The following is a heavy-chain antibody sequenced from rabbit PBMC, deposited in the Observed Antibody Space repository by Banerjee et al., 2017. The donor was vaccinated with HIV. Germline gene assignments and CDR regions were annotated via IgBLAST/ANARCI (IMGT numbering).Heavy chain of an antibody. CDR1: GFSYSGGYD. V-gene: IGHV1S40*01. CDR3: ARNYAVYGWNFGL. Sequence: LEESGGDLVKPGASLTLTCKASGFSYSGGYDMCWVRQAPGKGLEWIACIYTGHGGTYYASWARGRFTITKTSSTTVTLQMTSLTAADTATYFCARNYAVYGWNFGLWGPGTLVTVS. J-gene: IGHJ4*01. D-gene: IGHD4-2*01. CDR2: IYTGHGGT.